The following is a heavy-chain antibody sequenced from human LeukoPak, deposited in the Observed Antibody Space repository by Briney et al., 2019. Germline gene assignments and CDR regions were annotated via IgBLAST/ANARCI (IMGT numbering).Heavy chain of an antibody. V-gene: IGHV3-53*01. J-gene: IGHJ4*02. CDR1: GFTVITND. D-gene: IGHD3-16*01. CDR2: LYSDGNT. Sequence: GGSLRLSCAASGFTVITNDMTWVRQAPGKGLEWVSVLYSDGNTKYADSVQGRFTISRDNSKNTLYLEMNSLSPDDTAVYYCARGVEPLAANTLAYWGQGTLVSVPS. CDR3: ARGVEPLAANTLAY.